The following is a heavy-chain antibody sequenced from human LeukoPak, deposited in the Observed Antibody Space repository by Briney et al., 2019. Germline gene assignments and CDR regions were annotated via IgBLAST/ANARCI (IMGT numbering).Heavy chain of an antibody. CDR2: LHPEDGET. D-gene: IGHD6-13*01. V-gene: IGHV1-24*01. J-gene: IGHJ4*02. CDR3: ARHSSWYYFDY. CDR1: GDTLTELS. Sequence: ASVKVSCRVSGDTLTELSIHWVRQAPGKGLEWMGGLHPEDGETIYAQKFQGRVTMTEDTSTDTAYMDLSSLRSEDTAVYYCARHSSWYYFDYWGQGTLVTVSS.